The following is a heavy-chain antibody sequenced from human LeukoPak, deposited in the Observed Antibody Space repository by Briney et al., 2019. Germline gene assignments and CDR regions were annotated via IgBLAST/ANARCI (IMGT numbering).Heavy chain of an antibody. D-gene: IGHD1-26*01. CDR1: GGSISSGRNY. CDR3: ARDPSGSYSSEAWFDY. J-gene: IGHJ4*02. V-gene: IGHV4-61*02. Sequence: SETLSLTCTVSGGSISSGRNYWSWIRQPAGKGLEWVGRIYTSGSTNYNPSLKSRVTISVDTSRNQFSLKLSSVTAADTAVYYCARDPSGSYSSEAWFDYWGQGTLVTVSS. CDR2: IYTSGST.